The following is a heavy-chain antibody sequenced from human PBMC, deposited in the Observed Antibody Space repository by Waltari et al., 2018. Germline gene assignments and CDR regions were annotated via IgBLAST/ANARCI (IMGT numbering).Heavy chain of an antibody. Sequence: EVQLLESGGGLVQPGGSMSLYCAASGFTFSSSAMRWVRQAPGTGLEWGSAIIGSVVITDYADSVKGRFTISRDNSKNTLYLQMNSLRAEDTAVYYCANVATVIGLNYYYGMDVWGQGTTVTVSS. D-gene: IGHD4-17*01. CDR2: IIGSVVIT. V-gene: IGHV3-23*01. J-gene: IGHJ6*02. CDR1: GFTFSSSA. CDR3: ANVATVIGLNYYYGMDV.